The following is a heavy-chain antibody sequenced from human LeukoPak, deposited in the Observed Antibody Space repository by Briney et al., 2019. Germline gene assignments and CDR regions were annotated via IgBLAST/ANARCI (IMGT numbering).Heavy chain of an antibody. D-gene: IGHD6-6*01. Sequence: GGSLRLSCAASGFTFSSYAMHWVRQAPGKGLEWVAVISYDGSNKYYADSVKGRFTISRDSAKNSLSLQMNSLRAEDTALYYCARDWRYSSSSQYYFGMDVWGQGTTVTVSS. CDR2: ISYDGSNK. CDR3: ARDWRYSSSSQYYFGMDV. CDR1: GFTFSSYA. J-gene: IGHJ6*02. V-gene: IGHV3-30-3*01.